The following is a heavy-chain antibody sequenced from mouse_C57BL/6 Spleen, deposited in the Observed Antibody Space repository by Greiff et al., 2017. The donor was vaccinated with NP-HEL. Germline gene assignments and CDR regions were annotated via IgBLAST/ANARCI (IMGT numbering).Heavy chain of an antibody. V-gene: IGHV5-6*01. CDR3: ARPITTGGWFAY. CDR1: GFTFSSYG. Sequence: EVQLVESGGDLVKPGGSLKLSCAASGFTFSSYGMSWVRQTPDKRLEWVATISSGGSYTYYPDSVKGRFTISRDNAKNTLYLQMSSLKSEDTAMYYCARPITTGGWFAYWGQGTLVTVSA. J-gene: IGHJ3*01. CDR2: ISSGGSYT. D-gene: IGHD1-1*01.